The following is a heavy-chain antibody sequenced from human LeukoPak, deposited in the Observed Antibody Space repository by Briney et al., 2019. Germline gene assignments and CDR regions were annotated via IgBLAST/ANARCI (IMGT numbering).Heavy chain of an antibody. CDR3: ASAPTGTYYFDY. V-gene: IGHV3-21*01. CDR2: ISSSISYI. J-gene: IGHJ4*02. D-gene: IGHD4-17*01. CDR1: GFTFSSYS. Sequence: TGGSLRLSCAASGFTFSSYSMNWVRQAPGKGLEWVSSISSSISYIYYADSVKGRFTISRDNANNSLYLQMNSLGAEDTAVYYCASAPTGTYYFDYWGQGTLVTASS.